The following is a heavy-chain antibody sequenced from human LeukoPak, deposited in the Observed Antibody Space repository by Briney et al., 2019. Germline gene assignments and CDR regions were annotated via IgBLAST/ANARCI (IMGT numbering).Heavy chain of an antibody. Sequence: PGGSLRLSCAASGFTFDDYAMHLVRLAPGKGLEWVSGISWNSGSIGYADSVKGRFTISRDNAKNSLYLQMNSLRAEDTALYYCAKGTKYYFDYWGQGTLVTVSS. J-gene: IGHJ4*02. CDR2: ISWNSGSI. CDR1: GFTFDDYA. V-gene: IGHV3-9*01. CDR3: AKGTKYYFDY.